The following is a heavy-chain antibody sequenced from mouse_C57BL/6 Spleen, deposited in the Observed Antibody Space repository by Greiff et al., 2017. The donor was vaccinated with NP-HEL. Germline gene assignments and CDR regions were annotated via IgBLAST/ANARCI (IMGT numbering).Heavy chain of an antibody. V-gene: IGHV1-26*01. Sequence: EVQLQQSGPELVKPGASVKISCKASGYTFTDYYMNWVKQSHGKSLEWIGDINPNNGGTSYNQKFKGKATLTVDKSSSTAYMELRSLTSEDSAVYYCAREDLGQRGFDYWGQGTTLTVSS. CDR2: INPNNGGT. CDR1: GYTFTDYY. D-gene: IGHD3-3*01. J-gene: IGHJ2*01. CDR3: AREDLGQRGFDY.